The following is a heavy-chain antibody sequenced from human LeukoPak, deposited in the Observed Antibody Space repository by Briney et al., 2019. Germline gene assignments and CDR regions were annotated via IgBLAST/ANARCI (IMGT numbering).Heavy chain of an antibody. Sequence: PGGSLRLSCAASGVAFSTYWRTWVRQAPGKGLEWVANIKQDGSEKHYVDSMRGRFIISRDTAKNSLYLQLNGLRAEDTAVYYCARHLIEGATNRYFDYWGQGTLVTVSS. CDR2: IKQDGSEK. D-gene: IGHD1-26*01. CDR3: ARHLIEGATNRYFDY. CDR1: GVAFSTYW. J-gene: IGHJ4*02. V-gene: IGHV3-7*01.